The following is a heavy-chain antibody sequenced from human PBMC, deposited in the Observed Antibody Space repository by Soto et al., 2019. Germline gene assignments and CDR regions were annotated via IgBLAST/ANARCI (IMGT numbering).Heavy chain of an antibody. CDR2: INRSGRGA. V-gene: IGHV1-46*02. CDR3: ATVESCGGDCYYFQH. CDR1: GYTSKTHY. Sequence: QVQLLQSGPEVKKSGASVKLSCTASGYTSKTHYLQWVREAPGQGLQWMGLINRSGRGALYAQKFQGRVALTMDTSTRTVFLAMNSLRSEDTAVYYCATVESCGGDCYYFQHWGQGTVLTVSS. D-gene: IGHD2-21*01. J-gene: IGHJ1*01.